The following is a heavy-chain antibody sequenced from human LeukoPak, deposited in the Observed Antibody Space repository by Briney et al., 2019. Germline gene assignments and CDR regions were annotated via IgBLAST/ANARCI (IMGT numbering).Heavy chain of an antibody. J-gene: IGHJ4*02. Sequence: PSETLSLICAVYGGSFSGYYWSWIRQPPGKGLEWIGEINHSGSTNYNPSLKSRVTISVDTSKNQFSLKLSSVTAADTAVYYCARGIDSYGPGDYWGQGTLVTVSS. CDR2: INHSGST. CDR3: ARGIDSYGPGDY. D-gene: IGHD5-18*01. V-gene: IGHV4-34*01. CDR1: GGSFSGYY.